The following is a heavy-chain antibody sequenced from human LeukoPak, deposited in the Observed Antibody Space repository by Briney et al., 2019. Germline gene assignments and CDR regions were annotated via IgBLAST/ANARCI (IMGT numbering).Heavy chain of an antibody. CDR3: ARGNTALEEGYSYGYNYYYYMDV. CDR1: GFTFSSYS. CDR2: ISSSSSYI. D-gene: IGHD6-13*01. J-gene: IGHJ6*03. V-gene: IGHV3-21*01. Sequence: PGGSLRLSCAASGFTFSSYSMNWVRQAPGKGLEWVSSISSSSSYIYYADSVKGRFTISRDNAKNSLYLQMNSLRAEDTAVYYCARGNTALEEGYSYGYNYYYYMDVWGKGTTVTVSS.